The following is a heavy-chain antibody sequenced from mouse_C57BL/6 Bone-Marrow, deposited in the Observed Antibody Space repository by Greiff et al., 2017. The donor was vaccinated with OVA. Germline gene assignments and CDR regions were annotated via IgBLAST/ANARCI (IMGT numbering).Heavy chain of an antibody. CDR1: GYTFTSYW. CDR2: IHPNSGST. CDR3: ARRSGIATGD. J-gene: IGHJ2*01. V-gene: IGHV1-64*01. D-gene: IGHD1-1*01. Sequence: QVQLQQPGAELVKPGASVKLSCKASGYTFTSYWMHWVKQRPGPGLEWIGLIHPNSGSTNYNEKFKSKATMTVDKSSSTAYMQISSLTSEDSAVYYCARRSGIATGDWGQGTTLTVAS.